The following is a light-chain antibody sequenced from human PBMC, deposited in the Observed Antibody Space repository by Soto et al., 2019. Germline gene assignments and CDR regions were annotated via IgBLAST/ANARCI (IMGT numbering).Light chain of an antibody. V-gene: IGKV3-20*01. J-gene: IGKJ3*01. CDR3: QQYGSSPLT. Sequence: EIVLTQSPGTLSLSPGERATLSCRASQSVSSSYLAWYQQKPGQAPRLLIYGASSRATGIPDRFSGSGSGTDFTLTLSSLEPEDVAVDYLQQYGSSPLTFGPGTQVDTK. CDR1: QSVSSSY. CDR2: GAS.